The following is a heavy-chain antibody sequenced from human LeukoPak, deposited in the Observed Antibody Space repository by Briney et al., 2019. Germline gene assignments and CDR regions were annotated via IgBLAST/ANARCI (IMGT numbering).Heavy chain of an antibody. J-gene: IGHJ6*02. CDR1: GFTFSSYG. Sequence: HAGRSLRLSCAASGFTFSSYGMHWVRQAPGKGLEWVAVISYDGSNKYYADSVKGRFTISRDNSKNTLYLQMNSLRAEDTAVYYCAKEGYYYDSSGYNYYYGMDVWGQGTTVTVSS. CDR2: ISYDGSNK. D-gene: IGHD3-22*01. CDR3: AKEGYYYDSSGYNYYYGMDV. V-gene: IGHV3-30*18.